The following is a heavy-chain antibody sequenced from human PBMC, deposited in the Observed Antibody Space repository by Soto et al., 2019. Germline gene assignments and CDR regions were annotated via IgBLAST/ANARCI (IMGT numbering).Heavy chain of an antibody. J-gene: IGHJ6*02. CDR2: IYTSGST. CDR3: ARLGWRYGMDF. CDR1: DGSSVGLG. Sequence: SVLLRLRNTVVDGSSVGLGGRCIRQTAGKGLEWIGRIYTSGSTNYNPSLKSRVTMSVDTSKNQFSLKLSSVTAADTAVDYCARLGWRYGMDFWVHGTTVTGS. V-gene: IGHV4-4*07. D-gene: IGHD3-10*01.